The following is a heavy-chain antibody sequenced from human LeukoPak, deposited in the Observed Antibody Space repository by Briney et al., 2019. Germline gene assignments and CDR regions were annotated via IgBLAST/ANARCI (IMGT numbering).Heavy chain of an antibody. CDR3: ARGGGYKCDC. J-gene: IGHJ4*02. V-gene: IGHV4-31*03. D-gene: IGHD5-24*01. CDR2: FYYSGST. CDR1: GGSISSGGYY. Sequence: SETLSLTCTVSGGSISSGGYYWSWIRQHPGKGLEWIGYFYYSGSTYYNPSLKSRVAMSVDASKNQFSLRLTSVTAADTAVYYCARGGGYKCDCWGQGTLVTVSS.